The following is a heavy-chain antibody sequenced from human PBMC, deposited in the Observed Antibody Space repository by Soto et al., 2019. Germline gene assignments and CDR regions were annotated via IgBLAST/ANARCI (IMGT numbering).Heavy chain of an antibody. J-gene: IGHJ4*02. CDR1: GGSVSSGSYY. D-gene: IGHD3-10*01. V-gene: IGHV4-61*01. CDR2: IYYSGST. CDR3: GTMVRGAWYY. Sequence: SETLSLTCTVSGGSVSSGSYYWSWIRQPPGKGLEWIGYIYYSGSTNYNPSLKSRVTISVDTSKNQFSLKLSSVTAADTAVYYCGTMVRGAWYYWGQGTLVTVSS.